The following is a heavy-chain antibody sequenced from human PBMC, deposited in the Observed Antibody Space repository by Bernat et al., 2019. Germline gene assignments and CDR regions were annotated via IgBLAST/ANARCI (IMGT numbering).Heavy chain of an antibody. Sequence: QVQLVESGGGVVQPGRSLRLSCAASGFTFSSYGMHWVRQAPGKGLEWVAVISYDGSNKYYADSVKGRFTISRDNSKNTVYLQMNSLRAEDTAVYYCAKWGRTYYYDSGGYSRFDYWGQGTLVTVSS. D-gene: IGHD3-22*01. J-gene: IGHJ4*02. CDR1: GFTFSSYG. CDR2: ISYDGSNK. CDR3: AKWGRTYYYDSGGYSRFDY. V-gene: IGHV3-30*18.